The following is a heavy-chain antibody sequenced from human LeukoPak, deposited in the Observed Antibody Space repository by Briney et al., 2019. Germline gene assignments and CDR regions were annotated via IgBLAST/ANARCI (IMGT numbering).Heavy chain of an antibody. CDR1: GGSISSYY. J-gene: IGHJ4*02. CDR3: ARGVYSSSWTPPGY. V-gene: IGHV4-59*01. D-gene: IGHD6-13*01. Sequence: SETLSLTCTVSGGSISSYYWSWIRQPPGKGLEWIGYIYYSGSTNYNPSLKSRVTISVDTSKNQFSLKLSSVTAADTAVYYCARGVYSSSWTPPGYWGQGTLVTVSS. CDR2: IYYSGST.